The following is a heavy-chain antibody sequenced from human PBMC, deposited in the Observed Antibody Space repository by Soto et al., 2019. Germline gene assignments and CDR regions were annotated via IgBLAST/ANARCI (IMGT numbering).Heavy chain of an antibody. CDR2: FKWNSGDV. V-gene: IGHV3-9*01. Sequence: GGSLRLSCAASGFTFGDYAMHWVRQVPGKGLEWVSGFKWNSGDVGYADSVKGRFTISRDNARNSLYLQMNSLRPEDTAVYYCAKDRSSGSPYYGLDFWGQGTMVTVSS. CDR3: AKDRSSGSPYYGLDF. D-gene: IGHD3-10*01. J-gene: IGHJ6*02. CDR1: GFTFGDYA.